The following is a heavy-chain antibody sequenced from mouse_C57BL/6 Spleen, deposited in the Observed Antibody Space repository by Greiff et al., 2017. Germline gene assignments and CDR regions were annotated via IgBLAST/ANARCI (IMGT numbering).Heavy chain of an antibody. CDR2: IDPSDSYT. V-gene: IGHV1-50*01. J-gene: IGHJ2*01. CDR3: ARGGPDY. Sequence: QVQLQQPGAELVKPGASVKLSCKASGYTFTSYWMQWVKQRPGQGLEWIGEIDPSDSYTNYNQKFKGKATLTVDISSSTAYMQLSSLTSEDSAVYYCARGGPDYWGQGTTLTVSS. CDR1: GYTFTSYW.